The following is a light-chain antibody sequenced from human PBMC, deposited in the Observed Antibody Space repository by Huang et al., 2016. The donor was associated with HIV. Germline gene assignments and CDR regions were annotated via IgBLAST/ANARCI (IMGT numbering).Light chain of an antibody. J-gene: IGKJ5*01. CDR1: QRITSY. V-gene: IGKV3-11*01. Sequence: EIVLTQSPATLSLSPGERATLSCRASQRITSYVAWYQQKPGQPPMLLINDASNRANGMPARFSGSGCGTEFTLTISRLEPEDLAVSYWQQRFNSITFGQGTRLEIK. CDR2: DAS. CDR3: QQRFNSIT.